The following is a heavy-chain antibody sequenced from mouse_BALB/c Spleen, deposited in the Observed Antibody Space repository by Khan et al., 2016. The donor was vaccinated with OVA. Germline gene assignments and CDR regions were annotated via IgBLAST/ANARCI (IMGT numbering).Heavy chain of an antibody. CDR2: INTYTGEP. CDR3: ARPPDLSSAMDS. CDR1: GHTFTNYG. J-gene: IGHJ4*01. V-gene: IGHV9-3-1*01. Sequence: QIQLVQSGPELKKPGETVKISCKASGHTFTNYGMNWVKQPPGKGLKWMGWINTYTGEPTYADDFNGRFAFSLETSASTAYLQINNLKNEDAATYSCARPPDLSSAMDSWGQGTSGTVSS.